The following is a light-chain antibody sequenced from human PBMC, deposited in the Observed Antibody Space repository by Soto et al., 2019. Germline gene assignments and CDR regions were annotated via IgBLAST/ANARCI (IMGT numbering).Light chain of an antibody. V-gene: IGKV3-15*01. CDR1: QNIRTS. CDR2: GAS. J-gene: IGKJ1*01. Sequence: EIVMTQSPATLSVSPGDRATLSCRASQNIRTSLAWHQQKPGQAPRLLIFGASTRATGIPARFSGSGSGTEFILTISSLQSEDSAVYYCHQYNYWPPETFGQGTKV. CDR3: HQYNYWPPET.